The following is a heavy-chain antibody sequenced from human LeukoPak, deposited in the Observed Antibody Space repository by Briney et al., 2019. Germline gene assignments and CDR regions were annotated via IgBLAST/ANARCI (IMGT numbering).Heavy chain of an antibody. CDR3: ARADYYGSGTFDY. V-gene: IGHV4-31*03. D-gene: IGHD3-10*01. Sequence: PSETLSLTCTVSGGSISSGGYYWSWIRQHPGKGLEWIGYIYCSGSTYYNPSLKSRVTISVDTSKNQFSLKLSSVTAADTAVYYCARADYYGSGTFDYWGQGTLVTVSS. CDR1: GGSISSGGYY. J-gene: IGHJ4*02. CDR2: IYCSGST.